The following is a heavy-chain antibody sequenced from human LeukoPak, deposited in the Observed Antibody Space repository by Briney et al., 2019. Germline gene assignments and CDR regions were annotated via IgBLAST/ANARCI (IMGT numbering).Heavy chain of an antibody. Sequence: GGSLRLSCVASEFTFSSYAVSWVRQAPGKGLEWVSFMSYNGGRVHYADSVKGRFTISRDKSRNTVYLQMNSLRAEDTSVYSCGKDQGNGDYYRNYYYMEVWGKGTTVIVSS. CDR2: MSYNGGRV. CDR1: EFTFSSYA. V-gene: IGHV3-23*01. J-gene: IGHJ6*03. D-gene: IGHD4-17*01. CDR3: GKDQGNGDYYRNYYYMEV.